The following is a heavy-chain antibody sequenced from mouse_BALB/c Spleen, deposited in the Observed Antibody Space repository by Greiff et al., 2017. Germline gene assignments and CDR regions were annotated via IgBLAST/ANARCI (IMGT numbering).Heavy chain of an antibody. D-gene: IGHD3-2*01. CDR1: GYTFTSYW. J-gene: IGHJ3*01. CDR2: IAPGSGST. V-gene: IGHV1S41*01. Sequence: DLVKPGASVKLSCKASGYTFTSYWINWIKQRPGQGLEWIGRIAPGSGSTYYNEMFKGKATLTVDTSSSTAYIQLSSLSSEDSAVYFCSRSGRQLGQVFAYWGQGTLVTVSA. CDR3: SRSGRQLGQVFAY.